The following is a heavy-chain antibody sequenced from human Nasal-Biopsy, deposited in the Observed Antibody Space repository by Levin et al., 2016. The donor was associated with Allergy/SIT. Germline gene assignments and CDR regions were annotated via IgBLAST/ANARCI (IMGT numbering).Heavy chain of an antibody. CDR3: AIRILTAAPGRWFDP. V-gene: IGHV1-24*01. CDR2: RDPEDGDI. CDR1: GYTLTELS. D-gene: IGHD2-15*01. Sequence: ASVKVSCKVSGYTLTELSMHWVRQAPGKGLEWMGGRDPEDGDIFYAQRFQGRVTMTEDTSTDTAYLELSSLRSEDTAVYYCAIRILTAAPGRWFDPWGQGTLVTVSS. J-gene: IGHJ5*02.